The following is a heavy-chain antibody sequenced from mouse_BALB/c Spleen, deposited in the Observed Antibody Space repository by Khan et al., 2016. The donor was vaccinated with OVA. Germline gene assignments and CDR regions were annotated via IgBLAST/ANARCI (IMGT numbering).Heavy chain of an antibody. CDR1: GYTFTSYT. V-gene: IGHV1-4*01. Sequence: QVQLKESGAELARPGASVKMSCKASGYTFTSYTIHWIKKRPGQGLEWIGYINPSNDYTNYNQKFKDKATLTTDKSSTTAYLRLSSLTSDDSVVYNCVRDGAYHRNDGWFAYWGQGTLVTVSA. CDR2: INPSNDYT. J-gene: IGHJ3*01. CDR3: VRDGAYHRNDGWFAY. D-gene: IGHD2-14*01.